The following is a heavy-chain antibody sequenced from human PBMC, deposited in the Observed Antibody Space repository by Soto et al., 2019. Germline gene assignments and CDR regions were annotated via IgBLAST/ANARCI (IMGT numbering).Heavy chain of an antibody. J-gene: IGHJ4*02. Sequence: EVQLVESGGGLAQPGGSLRLSCVGSGLTLSSYWMSWARQAPGKGLEWLANIKQDGSEQHYVDSVKGRFSISRDNAQNSLFLHMSSLRDEATAVYYCARGSSLTYWGQGTLVTVSS. CDR2: IKQDGSEQ. V-gene: IGHV3-7*01. D-gene: IGHD6-13*01. CDR3: ARGSSLTY. CDR1: GLTLSSYW.